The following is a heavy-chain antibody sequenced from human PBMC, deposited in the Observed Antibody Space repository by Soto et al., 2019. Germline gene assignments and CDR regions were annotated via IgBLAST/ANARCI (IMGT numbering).Heavy chain of an antibody. CDR3: ARNGVWGSSR. J-gene: IGHJ4*02. Sequence: QVQLQQWGAGLLKPSETLSLTCAVYGGSFSGYYWSWIRQPPGKGLEWSGEINHSGSTNYNPSLKSRVTISVDTSKNQFSLKLSSVTAADTAVYYCARNGVWGSSRWGQGTLVTVSS. CDR2: INHSGST. V-gene: IGHV4-34*01. D-gene: IGHD3-16*01. CDR1: GGSFSGYY.